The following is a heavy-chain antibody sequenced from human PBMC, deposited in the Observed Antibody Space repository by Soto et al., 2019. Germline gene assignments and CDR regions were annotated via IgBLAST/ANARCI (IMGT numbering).Heavy chain of an antibody. Sequence: GGSLRLSCAASGFTFSNNWMHWVRQAPGKGPVWVSRISSSSSYTNYADSVKGRFTISRDNAKNSLYLQMNSLRAEDTAVYYCARDAPLGGDYYYYGMDVWGQGTTVTVSS. CDR1: GFTFSNNW. J-gene: IGHJ6*02. CDR2: ISSSSSYT. V-gene: IGHV3-11*05. CDR3: ARDAPLGGDYYYYGMDV. D-gene: IGHD1-26*01.